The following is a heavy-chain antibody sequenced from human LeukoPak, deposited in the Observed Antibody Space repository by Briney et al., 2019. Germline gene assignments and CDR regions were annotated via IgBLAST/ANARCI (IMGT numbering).Heavy chain of an antibody. J-gene: IGHJ4*02. CDR2: INQDGSEK. CDR3: VRGTTVTPHPIPLDY. D-gene: IGHD4-17*01. CDR1: GFTLSNYW. V-gene: IGHV3-7*04. Sequence: GGSLRLSCAASGFTLSNYWMTWVRQAPGKGLEWVANINQDGSEKYYVDSVKGRFTISRDNTKNSLYLQMNSLRAEDTAVYYCVRGTTVTPHPIPLDYWGQGTLVTVSS.